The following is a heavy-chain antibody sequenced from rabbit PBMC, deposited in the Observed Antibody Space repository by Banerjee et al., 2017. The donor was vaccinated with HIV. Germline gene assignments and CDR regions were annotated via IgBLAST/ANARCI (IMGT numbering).Heavy chain of an antibody. CDR1: GVSFSGSSY. CDR3: ARLFAYAASSFSSYGMDL. V-gene: IGHV1S40*01. D-gene: IGHD8-1*01. CDR2: IDTGSSGFT. J-gene: IGHJ6*01. Sequence: QSLEESGGDLVKPGASLTLTCIASGVSFSGSSYMCWVRQAPGKGLEWIACIDTGSSGFTYFASWAKGLFAISRSTSLNTVTLQMTSLTAADTATYFCARLFAYAASSFSSYGMDLWGPGTLVTVS.